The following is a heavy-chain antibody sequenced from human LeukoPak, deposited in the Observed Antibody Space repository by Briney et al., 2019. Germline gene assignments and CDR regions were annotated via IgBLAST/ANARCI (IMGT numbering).Heavy chain of an antibody. CDR2: IIPIFGTA. CDR1: GYTFTSYG. D-gene: IGHD6-6*01. J-gene: IGHJ4*02. V-gene: IGHV1-69*05. Sequence: SVKVSCKASGYTFTSYGISWVRQAPGQGLEWMGGIIPIFGTANYAQKFQGRVTITTDESTSTAYMELSSLRSEDTAVYYCARIYSSSSGRGYYFDYWGQGTLVTVSS. CDR3: ARIYSSSSGRGYYFDY.